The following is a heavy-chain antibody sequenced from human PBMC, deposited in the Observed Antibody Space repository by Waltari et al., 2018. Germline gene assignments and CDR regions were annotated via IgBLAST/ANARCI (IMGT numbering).Heavy chain of an antibody. J-gene: IGHJ6*02. CDR1: GGSISSGSYY. D-gene: IGHD3-9*01. CDR3: ARGSYYDILTGYAPYYYYGMDV. CDR2: IYTSGST. V-gene: IGHV4-61*09. Sequence: QVQLQESGPGLVKPSQTLSLTCTVSGGSISSGSYYWRWLRQPAGTGLEWIGYIYTSGSTNYNPSLKSRVTISVDTSKNQFSLKLSSVTAADTAVYYCARGSYYDILTGYAPYYYYGMDVWGQGTTVTVSS.